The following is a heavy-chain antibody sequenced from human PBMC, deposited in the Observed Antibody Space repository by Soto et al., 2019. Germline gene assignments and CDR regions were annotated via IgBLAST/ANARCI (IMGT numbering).Heavy chain of an antibody. CDR1: GYSFTSYW. CDR3: ARDYCSGGSCYFYYYGMDV. V-gene: IGHV5-10-1*01. J-gene: IGHJ6*02. CDR2: IDPSDSYT. D-gene: IGHD2-15*01. Sequence: PGESLKISCKGSGYSFTSYWISWVRQMPGKGLEWMGRIDPSDSYTNYSPSFQGHVTISADKSISTAYLQWSSLKASDTAMYYCARDYCSGGSCYFYYYGMDVWGQGTTVTAP.